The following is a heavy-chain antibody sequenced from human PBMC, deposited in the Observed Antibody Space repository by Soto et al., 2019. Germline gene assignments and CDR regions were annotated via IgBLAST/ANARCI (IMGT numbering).Heavy chain of an antibody. CDR3: ARPFGMDV. J-gene: IGHJ6*04. CDR2: IYPADSNT. V-gene: IGHV5-51*01. CDR1: GYSFTSYW. Sequence: GESLKISCQGSGYSFTSYWIGWVRQMPGKGLEWVAIIYPADSNTRYSPSFRGQVTISADKSISTAYLQWSSLKASDTAIYYCARPFGMDVWGKGTTLTVSS.